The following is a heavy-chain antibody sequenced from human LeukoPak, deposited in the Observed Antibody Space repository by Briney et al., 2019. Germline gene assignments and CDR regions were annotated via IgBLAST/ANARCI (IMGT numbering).Heavy chain of an antibody. CDR3: ARVFRGGSHWHFDL. CDR1: AASISGADHY. Sequence: SQTLSLTSSVSAASISGADHYSSSVRHPPGKDPEWIAYIYFCWGAYYNPSLESPSNISIDSSEHQFSLKLASVTAADTAVYYWARVFRGGSHWHFDLWGRGTLVTVSS. J-gene: IGHJ2*01. D-gene: IGHD3-10*01. CDR2: IYFCWGA. V-gene: IGHV4-30-4*08.